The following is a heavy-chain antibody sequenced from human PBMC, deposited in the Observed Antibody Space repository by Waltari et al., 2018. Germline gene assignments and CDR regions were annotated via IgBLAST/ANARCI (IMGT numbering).Heavy chain of an antibody. D-gene: IGHD1-20*01. V-gene: IGHV1-69*14. J-gene: IGHJ4*02. CDR1: GGTFSSYA. Sequence: QVQLVQSGAEVKKPGSSVKVSCKASGGTFSSYAISWVRQAPGQGLEWMGGIIPIFGTANYAQKFQGRVTITADKSTSTAYMELSSLRSEDTAVYYCARAPPYNWNLFRGVARVYYFDYWGQGTLVTVSS. CDR2: IIPIFGTA. CDR3: ARAPPYNWNLFRGVARVYYFDY.